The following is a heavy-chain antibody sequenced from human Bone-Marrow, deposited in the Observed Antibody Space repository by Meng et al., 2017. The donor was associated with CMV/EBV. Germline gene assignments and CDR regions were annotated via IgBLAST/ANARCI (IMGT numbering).Heavy chain of an antibody. Sequence: GESLKISCAASGFTFSNAWMSWVRQAPGKGLEWVGRIKSKTDGGTTDYAAPVKGRFTISRDDSKNTLYLQMNSLKTEDTAVYYCTTDPSYYYDSSGYRSTYFDYWGQGTLVTVSS. J-gene: IGHJ4*02. V-gene: IGHV3-15*01. CDR2: IKSKTDGGTT. CDR3: TTDPSYYYDSSGYRSTYFDY. D-gene: IGHD3-22*01. CDR1: GFTFSNAW.